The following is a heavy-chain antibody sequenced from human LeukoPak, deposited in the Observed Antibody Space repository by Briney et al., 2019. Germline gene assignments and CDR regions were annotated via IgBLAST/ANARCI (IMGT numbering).Heavy chain of an antibody. J-gene: IGHJ3*02. V-gene: IGHV5-51*01. CDR2: IFPGDSET. D-gene: IGHD2-15*01. Sequence: GESLKISCKGSGYSFTSYWIGWVRQMPGKGLEWMGIIFPGDSETRYSPSFQGQVTISADKSISTAYLQWSSLKASDTAMYYCARPSYCSGGSCYYYAFDIWGQGTMVTVSS. CDR3: ARPSYCSGGSCYYYAFDI. CDR1: GYSFTSYW.